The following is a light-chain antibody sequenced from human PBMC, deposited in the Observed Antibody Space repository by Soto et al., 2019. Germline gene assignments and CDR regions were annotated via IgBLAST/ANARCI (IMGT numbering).Light chain of an antibody. V-gene: IGLV1-40*01. J-gene: IGLJ2*01. CDR2: NNN. CDR3: QSYDSSLSGVV. Sequence: QSVLTQPPSVSGAPGQRVTISCTGSSSNIGAGYDVHWYQQLPGTAPKLLIYNNNNRPSGVPDRFSGSKSVTSASLAITGLQADDEADYYCQSYDSSLSGVVFGGGTKLTV. CDR1: SSNIGAGYD.